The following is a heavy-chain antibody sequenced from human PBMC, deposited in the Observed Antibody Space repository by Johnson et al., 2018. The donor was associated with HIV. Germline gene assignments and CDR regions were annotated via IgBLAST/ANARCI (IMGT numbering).Heavy chain of an antibody. D-gene: IGHD3-3*01. J-gene: IGHJ3*02. Sequence: QVQLVESGGGLVQPGGSLRLSCAASGFSFGDYYMSWIRQSPGKGLEWFAYISSSGETRYYADSVKGRFTLSRDNAKNSLFLQMNSLSAEDTALYYCARVSTGFTISGVVILPTGAFGIWGQGTLVTVSS. CDR2: ISSSGETR. V-gene: IGHV3-11*01. CDR3: ARVSTGFTISGVVILPTGAFGI. CDR1: GFSFGDYY.